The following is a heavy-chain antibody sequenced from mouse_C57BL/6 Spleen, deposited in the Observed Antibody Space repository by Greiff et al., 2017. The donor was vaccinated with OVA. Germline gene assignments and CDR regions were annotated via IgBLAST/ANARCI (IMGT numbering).Heavy chain of an antibody. Sequence: VQLKESGPGMVKPSQSLSLTCTVTGYSITSGYDWHWIRHFPGNKLEWMGYISYSGSTNYNPSLKSRISITHDTSKNHFFLKLNSVTTEDTATYYCARGGLRRGWFAYWGQGTLVTVSA. CDR2: ISYSGST. J-gene: IGHJ3*01. V-gene: IGHV3-1*01. D-gene: IGHD2-4*01. CDR3: ARGGLRRGWFAY. CDR1: GYSITSGYD.